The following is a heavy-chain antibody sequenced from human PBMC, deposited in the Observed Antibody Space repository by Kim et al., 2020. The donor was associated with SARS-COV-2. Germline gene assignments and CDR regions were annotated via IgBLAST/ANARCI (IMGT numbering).Heavy chain of an antibody. V-gene: IGHV1-69*01. Sequence: YAQKFQGRVTITADESTSTAYMELSSLRSEDTAVYYCARALHYDILTFDYWGQGTLVTVSS. D-gene: IGHD3-9*01. J-gene: IGHJ4*02. CDR3: ARALHYDILTFDY.